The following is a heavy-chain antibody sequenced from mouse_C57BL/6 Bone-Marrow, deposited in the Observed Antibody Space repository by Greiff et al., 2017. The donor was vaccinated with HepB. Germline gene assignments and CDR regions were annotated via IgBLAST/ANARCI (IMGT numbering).Heavy chain of an antibody. D-gene: IGHD1-1*01. CDR1: GFSLTSYA. CDR2: IWTGGGT. V-gene: IGHV2-9-1*01. CDR3: ARNEGVTTVYWYFDV. Sequence: VKLQESGPGLVAPSQSLSITCTVSGFSLTSYAISWVRQPPGKGLEWLGVIWTGGGTNYNSALKSRLSISKDNSKSQVFLKMNSLQTDDTARYYCARNEGVTTVYWYFDVWGTGTTVTVSS. J-gene: IGHJ1*03.